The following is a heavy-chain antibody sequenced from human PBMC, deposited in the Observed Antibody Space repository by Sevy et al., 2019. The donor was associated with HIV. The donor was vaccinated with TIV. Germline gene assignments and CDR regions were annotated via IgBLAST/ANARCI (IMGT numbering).Heavy chain of an antibody. CDR3: ARTGSYADTYYYYYAMDV. CDR1: GFTFSSYW. CDR2: INQDGSEE. V-gene: IGHV3-7*01. J-gene: IGHJ6*02. D-gene: IGHD3-16*01. Sequence: GGSLRLSCAASGFTFSSYWMTWVRQAPGKGLEWVANINQDGSEENYVDSVKGRFTIFRDKAKNSLFLQMNSPRAEDTAVYYCARTGSYADTYYYYYAMDVWGQGTTVTVSS.